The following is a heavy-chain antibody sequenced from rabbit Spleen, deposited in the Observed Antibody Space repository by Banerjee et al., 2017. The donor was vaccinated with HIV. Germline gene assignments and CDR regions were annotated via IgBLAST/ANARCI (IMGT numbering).Heavy chain of an antibody. CDR3: ARDWRYDDYDL. J-gene: IGHJ4*01. Sequence: QEELVESGGGLVKPGGSLKLSCKASGIDFSNYGIHWVRQAPGKGLEWIAYIYPGFGIKNYADSMKGRFTVSSDNAQNTVFLQMTSLTASDTATYFCARDWRYDDYDLWGPGTLVTVS. CDR2: IYPGFGIK. CDR1: GIDFSNYG. V-gene: IGHV1S47*01. D-gene: IGHD2-1*01.